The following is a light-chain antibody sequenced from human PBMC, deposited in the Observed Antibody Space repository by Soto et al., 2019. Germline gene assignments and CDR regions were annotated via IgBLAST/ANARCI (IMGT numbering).Light chain of an antibody. Sequence: EIVMTQSPATLSVSPGERATLPCRASQSVSSNLAWYQQKPGQAPRLLIYGASTRATGIPARFSGSGSGTEFTLTISSLQSEDFAVYYCQQYNNWPLWTFGQGTKVDI. CDR3: QQYNNWPLWT. CDR1: QSVSSN. J-gene: IGKJ1*01. CDR2: GAS. V-gene: IGKV3-15*01.